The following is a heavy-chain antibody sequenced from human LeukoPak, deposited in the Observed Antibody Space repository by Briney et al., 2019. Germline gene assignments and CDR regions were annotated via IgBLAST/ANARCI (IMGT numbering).Heavy chain of an antibody. CDR3: ARDRYYDSSGYYYYYYMDV. J-gene: IGHJ6*03. Sequence: PETLSLTCTVSGGSISSYYWSWIRQPAGKGLEWIGRIYTSGSTNYNPSLKSRGTMSVDTSKNQFSLKLSSVTAADTAVYYCARDRYYDSSGYYYYYYMDVWGKGTTVTVSS. V-gene: IGHV4-4*07. CDR1: GGSISSYY. CDR2: IYTSGST. D-gene: IGHD3-22*01.